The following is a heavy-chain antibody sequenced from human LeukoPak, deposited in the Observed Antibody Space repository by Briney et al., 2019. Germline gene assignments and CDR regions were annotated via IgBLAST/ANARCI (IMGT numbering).Heavy chain of an antibody. J-gene: IGHJ5*02. CDR3: ARLQRWGNWFDP. CDR2: INHSGST. V-gene: IGHV4-34*01. CDR1: GGSFSGYY. Sequence: PSETLSLTCAVYGGSFSGYYWSWIRQPPGKGLEWIGEINHSGSTNYNPSLKSRVTISVDTSKNQFSLKLSSVTAADTAVYYCARLQRWGNWFDPWGQGTLVTVSS. D-gene: IGHD7-27*01.